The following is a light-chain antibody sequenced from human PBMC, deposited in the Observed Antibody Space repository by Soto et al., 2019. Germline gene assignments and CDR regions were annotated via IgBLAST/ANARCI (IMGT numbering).Light chain of an antibody. CDR3: QQFNTSPWT. CDR1: QSITNW. CDR2: QAS. V-gene: IGKV1-5*03. J-gene: IGKJ1*01. Sequence: DIQMTQSPSSLSSSVGDRVTITCRASQSITNWLAWYQQKPGKAPNILIYQASTLQGGVPSRFSGNGSGTEFTLTISGLQPDDFATYYCQQFNTSPWTFGQGTKVEIK.